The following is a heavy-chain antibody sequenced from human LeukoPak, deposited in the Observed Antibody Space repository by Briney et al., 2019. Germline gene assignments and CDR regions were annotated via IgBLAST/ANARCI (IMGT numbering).Heavy chain of an antibody. V-gene: IGHV5-51*01. CDR1: GYRFTSYW. CDR2: IYPGDSDT. CDR3: ARHRRYCTGGSCYSGAFDI. J-gene: IGHJ3*02. Sequence: GESLKISCKGSGYRFTSYWVGWGRRMPGKGVEWMGIIYPGDSDTRYSPPFQGQVTISGDKSISTAYLQWSSLKASDTAMYYCARHRRYCTGGSCYSGAFDIWGQGTMVTVSS. D-gene: IGHD2-15*01.